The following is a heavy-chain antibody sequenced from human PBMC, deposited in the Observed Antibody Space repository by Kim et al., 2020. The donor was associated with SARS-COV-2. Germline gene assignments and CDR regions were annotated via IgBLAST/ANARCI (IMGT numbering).Heavy chain of an antibody. Sequence: GGSLRLSRAASGFTFSDYYMSWIRQAPGKGLEWVSYISSSGSTIYYADSVKGRFTISRDNAKNSLYLQMNSLRAEDTAVYYCARENPYYDSSGSQVYWGQGTLVTVSS. CDR3: ARENPYYDSSGSQVY. D-gene: IGHD3-22*01. CDR2: ISSSGSTI. V-gene: IGHV3-11*04. CDR1: GFTFSDYY. J-gene: IGHJ4*02.